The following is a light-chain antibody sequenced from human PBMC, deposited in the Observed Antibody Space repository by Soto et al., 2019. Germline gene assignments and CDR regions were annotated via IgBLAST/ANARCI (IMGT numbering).Light chain of an antibody. CDR2: DAS. CDR1: QSVSDY. V-gene: IGKV3-11*01. Sequence: EIFLTQSPGTLSLSPGERASLSFRAIQSVSDYLAWYQQRPGQAPRLLIYDASYRATDIPPRFSGSGSGTDFTLTISSLEPEDFAVYYCQQRRSWPPTITFGQGTRLEI. CDR3: QQRRSWPPTIT. J-gene: IGKJ5*01.